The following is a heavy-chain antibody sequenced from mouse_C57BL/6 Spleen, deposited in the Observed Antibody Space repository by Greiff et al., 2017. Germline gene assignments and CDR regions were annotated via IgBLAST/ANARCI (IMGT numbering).Heavy chain of an antibody. Sequence: QVQLQQPGAELVKPGASVKMSCKASGYTFTSYWITWVKQRPGQGLEWIGDIYPGSGSINYNEKFKSKATLTVDTSYSTAYMQLSSLTSEDSAVYYCARSRGSSGGDYWGQGTTLTVSS. V-gene: IGHV1-55*01. CDR2: IYPGSGSI. CDR3: ARSRGSSGGDY. J-gene: IGHJ2*01. CDR1: GYTFTSYW. D-gene: IGHD1-1*01.